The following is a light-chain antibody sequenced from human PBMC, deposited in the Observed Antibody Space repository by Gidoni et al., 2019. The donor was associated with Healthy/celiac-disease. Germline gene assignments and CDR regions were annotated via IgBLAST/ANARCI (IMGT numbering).Light chain of an antibody. V-gene: IGLV2-14*03. CDR2: DVR. CDR3: SSYTSSSTLWV. CDR1: SSDVGGYNY. Sequence: SALTQPASVSGSPGQSITISCPGTSSDVGGYNYVSWYTQHPGKAPKLMIYDVRNRPSGVSNRFSGSKSGNTASLTSSGLQAEDEADYYCSSYTSSSTLWVFGGGTKLTVL. J-gene: IGLJ3*02.